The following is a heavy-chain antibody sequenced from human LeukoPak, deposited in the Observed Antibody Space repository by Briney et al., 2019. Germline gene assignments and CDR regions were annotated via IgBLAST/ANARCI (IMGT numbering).Heavy chain of an antibody. Sequence: GGSLRLSCTASGFTFSSYWMSWVRQAPGKGLEWVSAISGSGGSTYYADSVKGRFTISRDNSKNTLYLQMNSLRAEDTAVYYCAKDLYGGGQLADYWGQGTLVTVSS. J-gene: IGHJ4*02. D-gene: IGHD6-6*01. CDR1: GFTFSSYW. V-gene: IGHV3-23*01. CDR3: AKDLYGGGQLADY. CDR2: ISGSGGST.